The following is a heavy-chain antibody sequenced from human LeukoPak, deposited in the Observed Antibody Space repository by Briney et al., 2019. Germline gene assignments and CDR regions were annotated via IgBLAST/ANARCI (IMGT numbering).Heavy chain of an antibody. V-gene: IGHV3-33*08. CDR3: ATDTNLYGGPRASGGCDF. CDR2: IWHEASNT. D-gene: IGHD4-23*01. Sequence: GGSLRLSCAASGFTFSSFSMHWVRQAPGKGLEWVAVIWHEASNTYYTDSVKGRFTISRDDSKNTLFLQMNSLRGEDTAVYYCATDTNLYGGPRASGGCDFWGQGTLVTVSS. CDR1: GFTFSSFS. J-gene: IGHJ4*02.